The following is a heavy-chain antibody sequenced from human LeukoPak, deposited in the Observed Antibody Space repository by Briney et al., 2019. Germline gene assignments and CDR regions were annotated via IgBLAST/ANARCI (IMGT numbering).Heavy chain of an antibody. V-gene: IGHV4-59*12. Sequence: SETLSLTCTVSGGSISSYYWSWIRQPPGKGLEWIGYIYYSGSTNYNPSLKSRVTISVDTSKNQFSLKLNSATPEDTAVYYCARDDLQLVRRLGGGTEYYYYYYMDVWGKGTTVTVSS. CDR2: IYYSGST. CDR3: ARDDLQLVRRLGGGTEYYYYYYMDV. D-gene: IGHD6-13*01. CDR1: GGSISSYY. J-gene: IGHJ6*03.